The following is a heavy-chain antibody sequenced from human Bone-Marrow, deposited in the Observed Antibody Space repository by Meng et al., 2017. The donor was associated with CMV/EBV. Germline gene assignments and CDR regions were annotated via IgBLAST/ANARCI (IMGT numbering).Heavy chain of an antibody. V-gene: IGHV3-48*04. CDR2: ISSTSSAT. CDR1: GFSFSTYS. Sequence: GESLKISCGVSGFSFSTYSMNWVRQAPGKGLEWVAHISSTSSATYYADSVKGRFTISRDNAKNLLYLQMNSLRAEDTAVYYCASVAGSGWAELLGVCSYGMDVWGQGTTVTVSS. J-gene: IGHJ6*02. D-gene: IGHD6-19*01. CDR3: ASVAGSGWAELLGVCSYGMDV.